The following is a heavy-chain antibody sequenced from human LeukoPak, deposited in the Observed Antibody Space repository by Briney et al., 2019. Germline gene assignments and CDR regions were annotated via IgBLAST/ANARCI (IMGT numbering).Heavy chain of an antibody. CDR1: GGSISSHY. J-gene: IGHJ3*02. CDR3: ARDTFLSGAFDI. D-gene: IGHD6-25*01. CDR2: IYYSGST. V-gene: IGHV4-59*11. Sequence: SETLSLTCTVSGGSISSHYWSWIRQPPGKGLEWIGYIYYSGSTNYNPSLKSRVTISVDTSKNQFSLKLSFVTAADTAVYYCARDTFLSGAFDIWGQGTMVTVSS.